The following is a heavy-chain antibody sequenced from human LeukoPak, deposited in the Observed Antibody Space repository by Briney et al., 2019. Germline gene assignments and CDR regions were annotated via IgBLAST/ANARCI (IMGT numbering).Heavy chain of an antibody. J-gene: IGHJ4*02. CDR2: ISSSSSYI. V-gene: IGHV3-21*04. D-gene: IGHD6-19*01. Sequence: GGSLRLSCAASGFTFSVYSMNWVRQAPGKGLEWVSSISSSSSYIYYADSVKGRFTISRDNSKNTLYLQMNSLRAEDTAVYFCARRSGVAVAGAFDYWGQGTLVTVSS. CDR1: GFTFSVYS. CDR3: ARRSGVAVAGAFDY.